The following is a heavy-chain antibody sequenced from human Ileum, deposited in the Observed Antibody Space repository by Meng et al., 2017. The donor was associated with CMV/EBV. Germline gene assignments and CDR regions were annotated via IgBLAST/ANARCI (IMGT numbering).Heavy chain of an antibody. D-gene: IGHD3-22*01. CDR1: GGSISSGDYY. J-gene: IGHJ1*01. CDR3: ARAISGHYYVP. Sequence: QVQLQDPGPGLVKPSTTLPFSCTVSGGSISSGDYYWSWIREPPGKGLEWIGYINYRGTTYYNPSLKSRLTISVDTSNNQFSLILSSVTAADTALYYCARAISGHYYVPWGQGTLVTVSS. CDR2: INYRGTT. V-gene: IGHV4-30-4*08.